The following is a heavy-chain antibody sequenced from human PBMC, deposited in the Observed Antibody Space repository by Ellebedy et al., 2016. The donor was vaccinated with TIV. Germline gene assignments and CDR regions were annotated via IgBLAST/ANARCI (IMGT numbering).Heavy chain of an antibody. CDR1: GFSLSTSGVG. CDR2: IYWNDDK. CDR3: AHSRIAAPVTGEVWFDP. J-gene: IGHJ5*02. D-gene: IGHD6-13*01. V-gene: IGHV2-5*01. Sequence: SGPTLVKPTQTLTLTCTFSGFSLSTSGVGVGWIRQPPGKALELLALIYWNDDKRYSPSLKSRLTITKDTSKNQVVLTMTNMDPVDTATYYCAHSRIAAPVTGEVWFDPWGQGTLVTVSS.